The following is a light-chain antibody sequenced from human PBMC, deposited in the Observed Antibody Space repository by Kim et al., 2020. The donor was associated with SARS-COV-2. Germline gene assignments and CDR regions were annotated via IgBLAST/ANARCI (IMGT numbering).Light chain of an antibody. Sequence: QSVLTQPPSASGTPGQTVTITCSGDNSHIGSKTINWYQQIPGTAPKLLIYHNHQRPSGVPDRFSGSKSGTSASLAISGLQSGDEADYYCAAWDDTLNGPCVFGGGTQLTVL. CDR3: AAWDDTLNGPCV. J-gene: IGLJ3*02. CDR2: HNH. CDR1: NSHIGSKT. V-gene: IGLV1-44*01.